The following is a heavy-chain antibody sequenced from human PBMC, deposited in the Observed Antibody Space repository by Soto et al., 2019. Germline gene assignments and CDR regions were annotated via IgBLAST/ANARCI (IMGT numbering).Heavy chain of an antibody. D-gene: IGHD6-13*01. Sequence: GWSLRLSCAAAGFTFSSYAMHWVRQAPGKGLEWVAVISYDGSNKYYADSVKGRFTISRDNSKNTLYLQMNSLRAEDTAVYYCARGSEAEYYYYGMDVWGQGTTVTVSS. J-gene: IGHJ6*02. CDR1: GFTFSSYA. V-gene: IGHV3-30-3*01. CDR3: ARGSEAEYYYYGMDV. CDR2: ISYDGSNK.